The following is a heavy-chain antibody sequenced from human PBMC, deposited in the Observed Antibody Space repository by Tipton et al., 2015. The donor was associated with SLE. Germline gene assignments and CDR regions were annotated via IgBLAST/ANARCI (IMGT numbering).Heavy chain of an antibody. V-gene: IGHV4-59*01. CDR1: GDSISHYY. CDR2: IHYSGTT. D-gene: IGHD2-2*01. CDR3: ARAGYCYTPNCYSPTWGFDY. J-gene: IGHJ4*02. Sequence: LRLSCTVSGDSISHYYWSWIRQPAGMGLEWIGTIHYSGTTYYNPSLRSRVTISVDTSKNQFSLKLNSVTAADTAVYYCARAGYCYTPNCYSPTWGFDYWGQGTPVTVSS.